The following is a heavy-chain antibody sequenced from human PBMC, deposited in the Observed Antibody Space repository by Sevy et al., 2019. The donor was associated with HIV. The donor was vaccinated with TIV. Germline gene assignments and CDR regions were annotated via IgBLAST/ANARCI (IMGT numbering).Heavy chain of an antibody. CDR2: IYYSGST. CDR1: GDSISSYY. CDR3: ARGRPDYCYGMDV. Sequence: SETLSLTCTVSGDSISSYYWSWIRQPPGKGLEWIGYIYYSGSTNYNPSLKSGVTISKDTSKNQVSLKLTSVTAADTAVYYCARGRPDYCYGMDVWGQGTTVTVSS. V-gene: IGHV4-59*01. J-gene: IGHJ6*02.